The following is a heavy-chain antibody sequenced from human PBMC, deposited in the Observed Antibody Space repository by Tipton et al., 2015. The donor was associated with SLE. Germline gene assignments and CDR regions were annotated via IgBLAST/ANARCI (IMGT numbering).Heavy chain of an antibody. CDR1: GGSISSYY. CDR2: IYYSGRT. Sequence: LRLSCTVSGGSISSYYWGWIRQPPGKGLEWIGYIYYSGRTNYNPSLKSRVTISVDTSKNQFSLKLSSVTAADTAVYYCARDPGNDQDYWYFDLWGRGTLVTVSS. CDR3: ARDPGNDQDYWYFDL. J-gene: IGHJ2*01. V-gene: IGHV4-59*01. D-gene: IGHD3-10*01.